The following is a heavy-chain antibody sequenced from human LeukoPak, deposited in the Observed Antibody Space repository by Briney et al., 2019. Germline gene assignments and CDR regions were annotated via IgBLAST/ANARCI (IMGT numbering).Heavy chain of an antibody. J-gene: IGHJ6*04. CDR3: ARDHHTITDYYYGMDV. D-gene: IGHD1-14*01. CDR2: IWYDGSNE. CDR1: GFTFSSYG. V-gene: IGHV3-33*01. Sequence: GGSLRLSCAASGFTFSSYGMHWVRQAPGKGLEWVAVIWYDGSNEYYADSVKGRFTISRDNSKNTLYLQMNSLRAEDTAVYYCARDHHTITDYYYGMDVWGKGTTVTVSS.